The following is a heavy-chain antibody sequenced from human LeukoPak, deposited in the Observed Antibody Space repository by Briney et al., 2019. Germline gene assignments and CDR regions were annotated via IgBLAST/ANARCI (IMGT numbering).Heavy chain of an antibody. CDR3: ARYMAPGDYMDV. V-gene: IGHV3-30*02. CDR1: GFTFSSYG. CDR2: IRYDGSNK. Sequence: GGSLRLSCAASGFTFSSYGMHWVRQAPGKGLEWVAFIRYDGSNKYYADSVKGRFTISRDNAKNSLYLQMNSLRAEDTAVYYCARYMAPGDYMDVWGKGTTVTVSS. J-gene: IGHJ6*03. D-gene: IGHD5-18*01.